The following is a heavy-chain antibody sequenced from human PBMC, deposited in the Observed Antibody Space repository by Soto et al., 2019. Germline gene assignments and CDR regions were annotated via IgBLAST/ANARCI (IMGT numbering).Heavy chain of an antibody. Sequence: EVQLVESGGGLVQPGRSLRLSCAVSGFTFDEYAMHWVRQAPGKGLEWVSGISWNSGSIAYAGSVKGRFTISRDNAKNSLFLQMNSLRAEDTALYYSAKGGRGYSYGRFDYWGQGTLVAVSS. CDR3: AKGGRGYSYGRFDY. D-gene: IGHD5-18*01. V-gene: IGHV3-9*01. CDR1: GFTFDEYA. CDR2: ISWNSGSI. J-gene: IGHJ4*02.